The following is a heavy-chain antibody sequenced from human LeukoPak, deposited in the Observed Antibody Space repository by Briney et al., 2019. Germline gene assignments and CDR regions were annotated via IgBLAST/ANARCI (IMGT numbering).Heavy chain of an antibody. Sequence: GASVKVSCKASGYTFTSYDINWVRQATGQGREWMGWMNPNSGNTGYAQKFQGRVTMTRNTSISTAYMELSSLRSEDTAAYYCARSQYYDILTGYYNAFDTWGQGTMVTVSS. V-gene: IGHV1-8*01. CDR2: MNPNSGNT. CDR3: ARSQYYDILTGYYNAFDT. J-gene: IGHJ3*02. D-gene: IGHD3-9*01. CDR1: GYTFTSYD.